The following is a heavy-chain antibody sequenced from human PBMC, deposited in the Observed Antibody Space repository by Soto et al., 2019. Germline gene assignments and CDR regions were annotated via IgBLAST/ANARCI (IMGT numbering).Heavy chain of an antibody. V-gene: IGHV4-39*01. CDR1: GGSITSSSYY. J-gene: IGHJ5*02. CDR2: IYYSGYT. CDR3: ARHKSLPNSLGP. Sequence: KASETLSLTCTVSGGSITSSSYYWGWIRQPPGKGLEWIGSIYYSGYTYYNPSLKSRVTISLDASKNQFSLRLSSVTAADTAMYYCARHKSLPNSLGPWGQGSLVTVSS.